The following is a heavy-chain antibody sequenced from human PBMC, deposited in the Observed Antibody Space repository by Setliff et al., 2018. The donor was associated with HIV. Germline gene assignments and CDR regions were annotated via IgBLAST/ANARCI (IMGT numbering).Heavy chain of an antibody. CDR1: GGSINSYY. Sequence: SETLSLTCSVSGGSINSYYWNWIRQPPGKGLEWIGHIYTSGRTNYNPSLKSRVTISIDMSENQFSLKLSSVTAADTAVYYCARILISYGSGTHKYFDYWGQGTVVTAPQ. CDR2: IYTSGRT. CDR3: ARILISYGSGTHKYFDY. V-gene: IGHV4-4*09. D-gene: IGHD3-10*01. J-gene: IGHJ4*02.